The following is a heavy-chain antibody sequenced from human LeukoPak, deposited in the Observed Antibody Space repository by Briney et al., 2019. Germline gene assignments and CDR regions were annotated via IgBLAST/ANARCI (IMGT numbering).Heavy chain of an antibody. V-gene: IGHV3-15*01. D-gene: IGHD4-17*01. Sequence: GGSLRLPCAASGFTVGVAWMSWVPQAPGKGREWVGRIKSKIDGVTTDYPAPVKGRFPISRDASKGTLYLQMSSLKPEDTALYYCAADSIPDYGEVRGDAFDIWGQGTMVTVSS. CDR1: GFTVGVAW. J-gene: IGHJ3*02. CDR3: AADSIPDYGEVRGDAFDI. CDR2: IKSKIDGVTT.